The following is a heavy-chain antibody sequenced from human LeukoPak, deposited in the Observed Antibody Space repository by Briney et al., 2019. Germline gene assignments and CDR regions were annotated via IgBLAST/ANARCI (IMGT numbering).Heavy chain of an antibody. D-gene: IGHD2-2*01. CDR3: ASEGWEYCSSTSCRYFDY. CDR2: IHPSGGST. CDR1: GYTFTSYY. V-gene: IGHV1-46*03. J-gene: IGHJ4*02. Sequence: GASVKVSCKASGYTFTSYYMHWVRQAPGHGLEWMGIIHPSGGSTSYAQKFQGRVTMTRDTSTSTVYMELSSLRSEDTAVYYWASEGWEYCSSTSCRYFDYWGQGTLVTVSS.